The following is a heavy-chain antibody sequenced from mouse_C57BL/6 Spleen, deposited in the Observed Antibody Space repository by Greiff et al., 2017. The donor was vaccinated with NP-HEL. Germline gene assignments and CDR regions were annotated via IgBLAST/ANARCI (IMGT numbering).Heavy chain of an antibody. V-gene: IGHV1-26*01. CDR2: INPNNGGT. CDR1: GYTFTDYY. J-gene: IGHJ4*01. CDR3: ARRGELLRAYYYAMDY. D-gene: IGHD1-1*01. Sequence: EVQLQQSGPELVKPGASVKISCKASGYTFTDYYMNWVKQSHGKSLEWIGDINPNNGGTSYNQKFKGKATLTVDKSSSTAYMELRSLTSEDSAVYYCARRGELLRAYYYAMDYWGQGTSVTVSS.